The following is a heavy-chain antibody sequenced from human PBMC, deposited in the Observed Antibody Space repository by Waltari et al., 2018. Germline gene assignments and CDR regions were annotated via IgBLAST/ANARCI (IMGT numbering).Heavy chain of an antibody. Sequence: EVQLVESGGGLEQPGGSLRLSCAASGFTFSSYDMHWVRQATGKGLEWVSAIGTAGDTYYPGSVKGRFTISRENAKNSLYLQMNSLRAGDTAVYYCARSPGYSSGWYPLDYWGQGTLVTVSS. V-gene: IGHV3-13*01. CDR3: ARSPGYSSGWYPLDY. D-gene: IGHD6-19*01. J-gene: IGHJ4*02. CDR2: IGTAGDT. CDR1: GFTFSSYD.